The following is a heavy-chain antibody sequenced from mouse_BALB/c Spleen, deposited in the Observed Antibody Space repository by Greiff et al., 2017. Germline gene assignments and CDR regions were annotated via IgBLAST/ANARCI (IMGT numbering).Heavy chain of an antibody. J-gene: IGHJ4*01. CDR3: AREGPVAMDY. V-gene: IGHV3-6*02. CDR1: GYSITSGYY. CDR2: ISYDGSN. Sequence: EVQLVESGPGLVKPSQSLSLTCSVSGYSITSGYYRNWIRQFPGNKLEWMGYISYDGSNNYNASLKNRISITRDTSKNQFFLKLNSVTTEDAATYYCAREGPVAMDYWGQGTSVTVSS. D-gene: IGHD3-3*01.